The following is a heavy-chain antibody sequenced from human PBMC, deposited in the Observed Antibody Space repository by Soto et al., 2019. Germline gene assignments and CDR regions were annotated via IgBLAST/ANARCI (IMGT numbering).Heavy chain of an antibody. D-gene: IGHD3-22*01. J-gene: IGHJ6*02. CDR1: GFTFSSYA. V-gene: IGHV3-23*01. CDR3: AKVRYYYDSSGYYYVVVPSQGMDV. Sequence: PGGSLRLSCAASGFTFSSYAMSWVRQAPGKGLEWVSAISGSGGSTYYADSVKGRFTISRDNSKNTLYLQMNSLRAEDTAVYYCAKVRYYYDSSGYYYVVVPSQGMDVWGQGTTVTVSS. CDR2: ISGSGGST.